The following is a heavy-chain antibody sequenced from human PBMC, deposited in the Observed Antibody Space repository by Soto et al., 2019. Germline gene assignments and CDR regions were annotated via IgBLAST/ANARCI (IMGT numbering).Heavy chain of an antibody. V-gene: IGHV1-69*01. CDR2: IVPIYGTR. J-gene: IGHJ6*02. Sequence: QVQLVQSGAEVKKPGSSVKVSCKASGGTFSRYAFSWVRQAPGQGLEWMGGIVPIYGTRGFAQKFQGRLTITADEPTRTAYMELRSLRSEDTAVYYCARDLDYYGSGSHYYYGMGVWGQGTTVTVSS. D-gene: IGHD3-10*01. CDR1: GGTFSRYA. CDR3: ARDLDYYGSGSHYYYGMGV.